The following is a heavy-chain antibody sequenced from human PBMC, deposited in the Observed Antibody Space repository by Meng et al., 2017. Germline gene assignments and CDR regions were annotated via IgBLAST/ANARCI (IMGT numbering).Heavy chain of an antibody. CDR2: INPKSGDT. CDR3: ARDEDISAAGKLFGDY. Sequence: QGQLVQLWAGVKKPGASVKVSCKPSGYNFPDYYLHWVRRAPGQGLEWMGRINPKSGDTHYAQKFQARVTMTGDTSISTAYMELSGLRSDDTAMYYCARDEDISAAGKLFGDYWGQGTLVTVSS. D-gene: IGHD6-25*01. V-gene: IGHV1-2*06. CDR1: GYNFPDYY. J-gene: IGHJ4*02.